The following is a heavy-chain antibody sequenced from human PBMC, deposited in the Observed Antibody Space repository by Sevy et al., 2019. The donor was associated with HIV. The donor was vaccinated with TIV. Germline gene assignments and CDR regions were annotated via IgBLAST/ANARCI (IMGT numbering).Heavy chain of an antibody. CDR3: ITAPEYRGYDEEVINYYYYGMDV. CDR2: IKSEIDGGAI. Sequence: GGSLRLSCAASGFTFSSAWMSWVRQAPGKGLEWVGRIKSEIDGGAIDYPAPVKGRFSTSREDSKNTVYLQMKSLKNEDTDVYYCITAPEYRGYDEEVINYYYYGMDVWGQGTTVTVSS. V-gene: IGHV3-15*01. CDR1: GFTFSSAW. J-gene: IGHJ6*02. D-gene: IGHD5-12*01.